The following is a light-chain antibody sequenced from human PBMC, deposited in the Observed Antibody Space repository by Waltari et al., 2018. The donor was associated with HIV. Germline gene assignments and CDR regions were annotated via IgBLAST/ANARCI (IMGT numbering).Light chain of an antibody. CDR2: WAS. V-gene: IGKV4-1*01. CDR1: QTLLSSSNNKNY. J-gene: IGKJ1*01. CDR3: QQYYSSPWT. Sequence: IVMTQSPDSLAVSLGERATIDCRSSQTLLSSSNNKNYLTWYRQKPGQPPKLLLYWASTRESGVPDRFSGSGSGTNFTLTISRLQAEDAATYYGQQYYSSPWTFGQGTKV.